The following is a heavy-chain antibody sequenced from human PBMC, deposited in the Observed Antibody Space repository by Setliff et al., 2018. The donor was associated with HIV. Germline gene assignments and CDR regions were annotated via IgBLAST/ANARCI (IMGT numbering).Heavy chain of an antibody. CDR1: GDSVSRRC. CDR2: TCNGGAFRGGAF. D-gene: IGHD3-3*01. CDR3: ARPSLGIGGGSKFDS. J-gene: IGHJ4*02. Sequence: SETLSLTCAVSGDSVSRRCWSWVRQSQEKGLEWIGETCNGGAFRGGAFNYNPFLRSRATISVDPSQNQFSLRLISVTAADAAIYYCARPSLGIGGGSKFDSWGQGIRVTVSS. V-gene: IGHV4-34*12.